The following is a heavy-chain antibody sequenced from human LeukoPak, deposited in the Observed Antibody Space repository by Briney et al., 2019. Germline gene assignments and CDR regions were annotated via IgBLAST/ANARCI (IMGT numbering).Heavy chain of an antibody. V-gene: IGHV3-74*01. CDR3: ARDRVYCGSTSCYAYYFDY. Sequence: GGSLRLSCAASGFSFSSYWMHWVRQAPRKGLVWVSRINSDGSITTYADSVKGRFTIPRDNAKNTLYLQMNSLRAEDTAVYYCARDRVYCGSTSCYAYYFDYWGQGTLVTVSS. J-gene: IGHJ4*02. D-gene: IGHD2-2*01. CDR2: INSDGSIT. CDR1: GFSFSSYW.